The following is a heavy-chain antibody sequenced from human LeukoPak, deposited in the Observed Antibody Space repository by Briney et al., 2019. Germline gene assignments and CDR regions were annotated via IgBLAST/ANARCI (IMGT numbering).Heavy chain of an antibody. CDR1: GYTFTSYY. V-gene: IGHV1-8*01. CDR2: MNPNSGNR. D-gene: IGHD3-3*01. J-gene: IGHJ4*02. Sequence: ASVKVSCKASGYTFTSYYINWVRQATGQGLEWMGWMNPNSGNRGYAQKFQGRVTMTRNTSISTAYMELSSLRSEDTAVYYCAGGKAPRRITIFGVVIWYYFDYWGQGTLVTVSS. CDR3: AGGKAPRRITIFGVVIWYYFDY.